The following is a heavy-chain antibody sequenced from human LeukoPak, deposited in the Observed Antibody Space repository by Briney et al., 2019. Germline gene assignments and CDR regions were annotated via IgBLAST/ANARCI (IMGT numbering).Heavy chain of an antibody. CDR3: ARDGYVLSGTYYLLLDS. J-gene: IGHJ4*02. D-gene: IGHD1-26*01. Sequence: PSETLSLTCSVSGGSINTRSYYWGWIRQPPGEGLEWIGSIYYSGTTTYNPPLKSRVTMSVDTSKNQISLKLNSVTAADSAVYYCARDGYVLSGTYYLLLDSWGQGTRVTVSS. V-gene: IGHV4-39*07. CDR2: IYYSGTT. CDR1: GGSINTRSYY.